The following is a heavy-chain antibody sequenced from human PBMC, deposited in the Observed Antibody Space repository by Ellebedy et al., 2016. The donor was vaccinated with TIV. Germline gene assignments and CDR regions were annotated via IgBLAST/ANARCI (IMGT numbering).Heavy chain of an antibody. CDR3: TRDLTNIVSGDY. CDR2: IIPNFGTA. D-gene: IGHD5/OR15-5a*01. CDR1: GGTFIYYA. J-gene: IGHJ4*02. V-gene: IGHV1-69*13. Sequence: AASVKVSCKTFGGTFIYYAISWVRQAPGQGLEWMGGIIPNFGTANYAPKFQGRVTITADESTSTAYMDLSSLRSDDTAVYYCTRDLTNIVSGDYWGQGTLVTVSS.